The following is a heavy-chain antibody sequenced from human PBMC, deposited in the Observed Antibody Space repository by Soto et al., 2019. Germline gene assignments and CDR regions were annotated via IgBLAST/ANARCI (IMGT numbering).Heavy chain of an antibody. Sequence: SQTLSLTCAISGDSVPSNSAAWNWIRQSPSRGLEWLGRTYYRSKWYNDYAVSVKSRITINPDTSKNQFSLQLNSVTPEDTAVYYCARDQRSNYYDSSGYYYFSGAFDIWGQGTMVTVSS. CDR2: TYYRSKWYN. CDR3: ARDQRSNYYDSSGYYYFSGAFDI. D-gene: IGHD3-22*01. CDR1: GDSVPSNSAA. V-gene: IGHV6-1*01. J-gene: IGHJ3*02.